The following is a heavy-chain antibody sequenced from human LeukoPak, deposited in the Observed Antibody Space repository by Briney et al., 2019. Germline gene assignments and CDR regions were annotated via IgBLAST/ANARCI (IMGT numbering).Heavy chain of an antibody. V-gene: IGHV3-74*01. CDR2: IKYDGSAT. Sequence: GGSLRLSCAASGFTFSNYWMHWIRQVPGKGLVWVSHIKYDGSATNYADSVKGRFTISRDNSKNTLYLQMNSLRAEDTAVYYCARSLSRVGATIRFYYYYGMDVWGQGTTVTVSS. CDR3: ARSLSRVGATIRFYYYYGMDV. D-gene: IGHD1-26*01. J-gene: IGHJ6*02. CDR1: GFTFSNYW.